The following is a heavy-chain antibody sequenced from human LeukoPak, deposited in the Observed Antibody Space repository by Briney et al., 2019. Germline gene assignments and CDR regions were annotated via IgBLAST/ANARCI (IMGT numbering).Heavy chain of an antibody. CDR1: GYSFTSYW. D-gene: IGHD6-13*01. Sequence: GESLKISCKGSGYSFTSYWIGWVRQMPGKGLEWMGTIYPGDSDNRYSPSFKGQVTIPPDKSISNAYLQWSGLKASATAMYYCTRHVDGLSSSLGNSDYWGQGTLVIVSS. V-gene: IGHV5-51*01. J-gene: IGHJ4*02. CDR3: TRHVDGLSSSLGNSDY. CDR2: IYPGDSDN.